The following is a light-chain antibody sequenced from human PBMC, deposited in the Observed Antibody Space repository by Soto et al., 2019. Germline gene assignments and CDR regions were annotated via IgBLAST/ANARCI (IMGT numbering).Light chain of an antibody. V-gene: IGKV3-15*01. CDR3: QQYINWPYT. J-gene: IGKJ2*01. CDR2: GAS. CDR1: QSVSSK. Sequence: EIVMTQSPATLSVSPGERATLSCRASQSVSSKLAWYQQKPGQAPRLLIYGASTRATGIPARFSGSGSGTEFTLTISSLQSEDFAVYYCQQYINWPYTFGQGTKLEIK.